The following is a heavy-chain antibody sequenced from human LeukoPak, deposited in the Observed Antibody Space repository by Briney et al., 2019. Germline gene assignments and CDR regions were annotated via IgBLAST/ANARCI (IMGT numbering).Heavy chain of an antibody. CDR1: GFTFDDYA. Sequence: GGSLRLSCAASGFTFDDYAMHWVRQAPGKGLEWVSGISWNSGSIGYADSVKGRFTISRDNAKNTLYLQMNSLRAEDTAVYYCVRSNWHFDLWGQGTPVTVSS. V-gene: IGHV3-9*01. CDR2: ISWNSGSI. CDR3: VRSNWHFDL. D-gene: IGHD7-27*01. J-gene: IGHJ4*02.